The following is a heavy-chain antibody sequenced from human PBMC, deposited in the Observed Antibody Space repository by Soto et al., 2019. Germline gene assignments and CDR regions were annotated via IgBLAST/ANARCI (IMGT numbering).Heavy chain of an antibody. CDR3: ARGRGSFYLDF. CDR2: IHSDGRIT. V-gene: IGHV3-74*01. Sequence: EVQLVESGGGLVQPGGSLRLSCAASGFTFGNYWMYWVRQAPGKGLEWVSRIHSDGRITTYADSVKGRFTISRDVAKNTLYLQMDSLRAEDTAIYSCARGRGSFYLDFWGQGALVTVSS. D-gene: IGHD1-26*01. CDR1: GFTFGNYW. J-gene: IGHJ4*02.